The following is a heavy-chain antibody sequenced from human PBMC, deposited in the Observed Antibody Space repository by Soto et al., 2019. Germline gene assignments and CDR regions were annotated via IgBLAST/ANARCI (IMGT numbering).Heavy chain of an antibody. Sequence: PSETLSLTCTVSDDSSSSSKWSWIRQPPGRRLEWIGYIDSSGGTSYNPSLQSRVTISVDTSTKQFSLKLSSVTAADTAVYYCARLGDYYQAFDYWGHGNLVT. CDR3: ARLGDYYQAFDY. D-gene: IGHD3-22*01. CDR2: IDSSGGT. V-gene: IGHV4-59*08. CDR1: DDSSSSSK. J-gene: IGHJ4*01.